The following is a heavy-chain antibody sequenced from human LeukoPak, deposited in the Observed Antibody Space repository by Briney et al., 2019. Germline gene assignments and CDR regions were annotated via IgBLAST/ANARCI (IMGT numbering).Heavy chain of an antibody. CDR1: GGSISSYY. D-gene: IGHD3-3*01. CDR3: ARHAHIFRFLEWYPYWFDP. Sequence: PSETLSLTCTVSGGSISSYYWSWIRQPPGKGLEWIGSIYNSGSTHYNPSLKSRVSISVDRSRNQFSLRLTSLTAADTAIYYCARHAHIFRFLEWYPYWFDPWGQGTPVTVSS. V-gene: IGHV4-59*04. CDR2: IYNSGST. J-gene: IGHJ5*02.